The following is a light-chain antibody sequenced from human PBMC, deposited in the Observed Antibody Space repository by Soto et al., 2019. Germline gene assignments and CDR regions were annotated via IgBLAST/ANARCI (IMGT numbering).Light chain of an antibody. CDR2: EVT. CDR3: NSYPTTRTYV. V-gene: IGLV2-14*01. CDR1: ISDVGGYDY. J-gene: IGLJ1*01. Sequence: QTTLTQPASVSGSPGQSSTISCTVTISDVGGYDYVSWYQQHPGKAPKFLIYEVTNRPSGISHRFSGSKYGNTASLTISGLQAEEEADYYCNSYPTTRTYVFGTGTKVTVL.